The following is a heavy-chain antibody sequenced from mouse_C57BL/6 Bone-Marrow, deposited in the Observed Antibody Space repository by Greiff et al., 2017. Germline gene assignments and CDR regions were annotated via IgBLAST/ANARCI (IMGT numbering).Heavy chain of an antibody. Sequence: VQLQQPGAELVKPGASVKVSCKASGYTFTSYWMHWVKQRTGQGLEWIGEIYPRSGNTYYNEKFKGKATLTADKSSSTAYMGLRSLTSEDSAVYFGARCPYYYGSSYDYWGQGTTLTVSS. CDR3: ARCPYYYGSSYDY. D-gene: IGHD1-1*01. V-gene: IGHV1-81*01. CDR1: GYTFTSYW. J-gene: IGHJ2*01. CDR2: IYPRSGNT.